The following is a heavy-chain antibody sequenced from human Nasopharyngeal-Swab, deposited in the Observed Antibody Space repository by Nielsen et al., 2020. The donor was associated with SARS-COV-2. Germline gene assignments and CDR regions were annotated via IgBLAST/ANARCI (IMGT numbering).Heavy chain of an antibody. Sequence: VRQAPGKGLEWVAIVWFDGTNKYYADSVKGRFTISRDSSKNTLYLQMNSLRAEDAAVYYCARDSGFTFGYWIFDYWGQGTRV. CDR2: VWFDGTNK. V-gene: IGHV3-33*01. CDR3: ARDSGFTFGYWIFDY. D-gene: IGHD3-22*01. J-gene: IGHJ4*02.